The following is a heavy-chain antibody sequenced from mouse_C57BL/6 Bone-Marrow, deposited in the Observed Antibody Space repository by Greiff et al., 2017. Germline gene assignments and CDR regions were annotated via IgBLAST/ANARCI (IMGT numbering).Heavy chain of an antibody. CDR1: GYTFTEYT. CDR2: FYPGSGRI. CDR3: ARHRRYDGLDD. J-gene: IGHJ2*01. Sequence: QVQLQQSGAELVKPGASVKLSCKASGYTFTEYTIHWVQQRSGQGLEWIGWFYPGSGRIKYNEKFKVKATLTADKSSSIFYMVLSRWTSEDSAVYFCARHRRYDGLDDWGQGTTLTVSS. V-gene: IGHV1-62-2*01. D-gene: IGHD2-3*01.